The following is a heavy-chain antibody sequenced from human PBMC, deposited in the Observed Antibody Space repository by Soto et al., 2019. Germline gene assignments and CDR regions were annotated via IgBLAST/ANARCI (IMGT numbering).Heavy chain of an antibody. CDR2: IYYSGST. Sequence: SETLSLTCTVSGGSISSYYWSWIRQPPGKGLEWIGYIYYSGSTNYNPSLKSRVTISVDTSKNQFSLKLSSVTAADTAVYYCARDIGGYYYDSSGPLNDFDIWGQGTMVTVSS. V-gene: IGHV4-59*01. CDR3: ARDIGGYYYDSSGPLNDFDI. D-gene: IGHD3-22*01. CDR1: GGSISSYY. J-gene: IGHJ3*02.